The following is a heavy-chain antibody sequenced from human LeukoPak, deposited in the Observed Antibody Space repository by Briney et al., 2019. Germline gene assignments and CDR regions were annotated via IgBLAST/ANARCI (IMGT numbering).Heavy chain of an antibody. CDR3: ASSITLVRGYGLDV. J-gene: IGHJ6*02. D-gene: IGHD3-10*01. Sequence: RGSLRLSCAASGFTFSNYDMYWVRQAPGRGLDWVAVVSYDGSDKYYADSVKGRFTISRDNSKNTLYLQMNSLRAEDTADYYCASSITLVRGYGLDVWGQGTTVTVSS. CDR1: GFTFSNYD. V-gene: IGHV3-33*05. CDR2: VSYDGSDK.